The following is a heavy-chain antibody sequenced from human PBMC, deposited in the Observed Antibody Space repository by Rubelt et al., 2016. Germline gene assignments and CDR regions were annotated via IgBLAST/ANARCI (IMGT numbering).Heavy chain of an antibody. CDR3: ARDAYYYDSSVYPGGYYYYGMDV. J-gene: IGHJ6*02. CDR2: ISSSSSYI. CDR1: GFTFSSYS. Sequence: SGFTFSSYSMNWVRQAPGKGLEWVSSISSSSSYIYYADSVKGRFTISRDNAKNSLYLQMNSLRAEDTAVYYCARDAYYYDSSVYPGGYYYYGMDVWGQRTTVTVSS. D-gene: IGHD3-22*01. V-gene: IGHV3-21*01.